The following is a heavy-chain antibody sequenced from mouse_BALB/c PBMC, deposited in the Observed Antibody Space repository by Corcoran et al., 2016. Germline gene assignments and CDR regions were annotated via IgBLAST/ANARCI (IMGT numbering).Heavy chain of an antibody. Sequence: QVTLHESGPGILQPSQTLSLTCSFSGFSLSNSHMGVGWIRQPSGKGLEWLLHILWNDIKYYNPALKSRITISKETYNNQVFLKIANVDTADTATYYCARIGGDYDRDPWFAYWGQGTLVTVSA. CDR3: ARIGGDYDRDPWFAY. J-gene: IGHJ3*01. D-gene: IGHD2-4*01. CDR2: ILWNDIK. V-gene: IGHV8-8*01. CDR1: GFSLSNSHMG.